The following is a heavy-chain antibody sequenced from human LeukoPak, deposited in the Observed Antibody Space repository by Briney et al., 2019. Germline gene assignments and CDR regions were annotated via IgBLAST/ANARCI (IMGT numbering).Heavy chain of an antibody. V-gene: IGHV3-33*01. CDR2: IWYDGSNK. J-gene: IGHJ3*02. D-gene: IGHD2-15*01. Sequence: GGSLRLSCAASGFTFSSYGMHWVRQAPGKGLEWVAVIWYDGSNKYYADSVKGRFTISRDNSKNTLYLQMDSLRAEDTAVYYCARARVAEHLFDAFDIWGQGTMVTVSS. CDR3: ARARVAEHLFDAFDI. CDR1: GFTFSSYG.